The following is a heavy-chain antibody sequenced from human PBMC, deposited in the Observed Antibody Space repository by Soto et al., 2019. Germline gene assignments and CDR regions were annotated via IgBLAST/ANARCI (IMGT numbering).Heavy chain of an antibody. CDR3: ARLNIAAAGVYYFDY. CDR1: GGSISSGDYY. J-gene: IGHJ4*02. CDR2: IYYSGST. Sequence: PSETLSLTCTVSGGSISSGDYYWSWIRQPPGKGLEWIGYIYYSGSTYYNPSLKSRVTISVDTSKSQFSLKLSSVTAADTAVYYCARLNIAAAGVYYFDYWGQGTLVTVSS. D-gene: IGHD6-13*01. V-gene: IGHV4-30-4*01.